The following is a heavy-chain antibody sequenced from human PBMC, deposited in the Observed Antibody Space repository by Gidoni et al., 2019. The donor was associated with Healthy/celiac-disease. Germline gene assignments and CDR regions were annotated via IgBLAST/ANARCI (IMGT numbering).Heavy chain of an antibody. CDR1: GYSCTSYW. J-gene: IGHJ4*02. D-gene: IGHD2-15*01. CDR2: IDPSASYT. Sequence: EVQLVQSGAEVKKPGESLRISCKGDGYSCTSYWISWVRQMPGKGLEWRGRIDPSASYTTYSPSFQGHVTISPDNSISTAYLQWSSLTASDTAMYYCARHTVVVADNMDGAFDYWGQGTLVTVSS. V-gene: IGHV5-10-1*03. CDR3: ARHTVVVADNMDGAFDY.